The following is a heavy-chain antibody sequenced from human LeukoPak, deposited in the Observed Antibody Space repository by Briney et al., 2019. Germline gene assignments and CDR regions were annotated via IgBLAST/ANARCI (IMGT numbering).Heavy chain of an antibody. Sequence: SETLSLTCTVSGGSISSYYWSWIRQPPGKGLEWIGYIYYSGSTNYNPSLKSRVTISVDTSKNQFSLKLSSVTAADTAVYYCARLVGAAMVSSYFDYWGQGTLVTASS. D-gene: IGHD5-18*01. CDR1: GGSISSYY. V-gene: IGHV4-59*08. J-gene: IGHJ4*02. CDR3: ARLVGAAMVSSYFDY. CDR2: IYYSGST.